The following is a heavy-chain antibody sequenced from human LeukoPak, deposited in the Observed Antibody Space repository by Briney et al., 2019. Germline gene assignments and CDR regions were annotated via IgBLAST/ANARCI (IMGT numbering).Heavy chain of an antibody. CDR3: ARGRTYYDFWSGYYRFDP. J-gene: IGHJ5*02. Sequence: SETLSLTCAVYGGSFSGYYWSWIRQPPGKGLEWIGEINHSGSTNYNPSLKSRVTISVDTSKNQFSLKLSSVTAADTAVYYCARGRTYYDFWSGYYRFDPWGQGTLVTVSS. D-gene: IGHD3-3*01. V-gene: IGHV4-34*01. CDR1: GGSFSGYY. CDR2: INHSGST.